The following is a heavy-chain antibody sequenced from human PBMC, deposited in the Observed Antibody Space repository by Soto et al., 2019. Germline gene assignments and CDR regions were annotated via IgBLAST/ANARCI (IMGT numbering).Heavy chain of an antibody. D-gene: IGHD2-2*01. CDR3: ARDAWQQCPGDY. CDR2: ISADNSNR. CDR1: GYTFASHG. Sequence: QVQLVQSGAEVKKPGASVKVSCKGSGYTFASHGISWVRRAPGQGLEWMGWISADNSNRNYAEKFQGRVTMTTDTSTSTAYLEVRSLRSDDTAVYYCARDAWQQCPGDYWGQGTLVTVSS. J-gene: IGHJ4*02. V-gene: IGHV1-18*01.